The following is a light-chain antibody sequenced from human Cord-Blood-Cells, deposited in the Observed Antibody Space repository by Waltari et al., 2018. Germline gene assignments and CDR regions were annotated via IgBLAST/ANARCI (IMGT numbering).Light chain of an antibody. V-gene: IGKV1-39*01. CDR2: AAS. J-gene: IGKJ2*03. Sequence: DIQMPQSPSSLSASVGDRVTITSRASQNISSYLNWYQQKPGKAPKLLIYAASSLQSGVPSRFSGSGSGTDFTLTISSLQPEDFATYYCQQSYSTPPYSFGQGTKLEIK. CDR3: QQSYSTPPYS. CDR1: QNISSY.